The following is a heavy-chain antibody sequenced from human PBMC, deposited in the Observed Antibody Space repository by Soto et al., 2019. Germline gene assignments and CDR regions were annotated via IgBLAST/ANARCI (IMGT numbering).Heavy chain of an antibody. V-gene: IGHV1-69*13. CDR3: ARKIHYYDSSGYYYWFDP. CDR2: IIPIFGTA. D-gene: IGHD3-22*01. CDR1: GGTFSSYA. Sequence: GASVKVSCKASGGTFSSYAISWVRQAPGQGLEWMGGIIPIFGTANYAQKFQGRVTITADESTSTAYMELSSLRSEDTAVYYCARKIHYYDSSGYYYWFDPWGQGTLVTVSS. J-gene: IGHJ5*02.